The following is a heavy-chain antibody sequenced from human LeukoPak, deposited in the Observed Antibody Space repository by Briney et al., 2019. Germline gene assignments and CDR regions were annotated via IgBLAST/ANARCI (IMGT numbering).Heavy chain of an antibody. V-gene: IGHV3-21*01. CDR3: ARDPDSYGPFDY. J-gene: IGHJ4*02. Sequence: GGSLRLSCAASGFTFSSYSMNWVRQAPGKGLEWVSSISSSSSYINYADSVKGRFTISRDNAKNSLYLQMNSLRAEDTAVYYCARDPDSYGPFDYWGQGTLVTVSS. CDR2: ISSSSSYI. D-gene: IGHD5-18*01. CDR1: GFTFSSYS.